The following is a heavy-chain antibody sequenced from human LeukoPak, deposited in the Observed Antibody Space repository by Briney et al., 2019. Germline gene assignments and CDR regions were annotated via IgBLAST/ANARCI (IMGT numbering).Heavy chain of an antibody. J-gene: IGHJ4*02. D-gene: IGHD6-19*01. CDR3: AEVRKESSGWGYYFDY. CDR1: GFTFSSYA. CDR2: ISGSGGST. V-gene: IGHV3-23*01. Sequence: GGSLRLSCAASGFTFSSYAMSWVRQAPGKGLEWVSAISGSGGSTYYADSVKGRFTISRDNSKNTLYLQMNSLRAEDTAVYYCAEVRKESSGWGYYFDYWGQGTLVTVSS.